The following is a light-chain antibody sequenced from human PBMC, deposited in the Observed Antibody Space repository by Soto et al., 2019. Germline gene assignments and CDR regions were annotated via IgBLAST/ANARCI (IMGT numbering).Light chain of an antibody. Sequence: QSALTQPPSASGSLGQSVTISCTGTSSDVGAYNYVSWYQQHPGKAPKLMIYEVTRRPSGVPDRFSGSKSGNTASLNVSGLQAEDEADYYCSSYTSSNTPYVFGTGTKVTVL. CDR2: EVT. CDR3: SSYTSSNTPYV. V-gene: IGLV2-8*01. J-gene: IGLJ1*01. CDR1: SSDVGAYNY.